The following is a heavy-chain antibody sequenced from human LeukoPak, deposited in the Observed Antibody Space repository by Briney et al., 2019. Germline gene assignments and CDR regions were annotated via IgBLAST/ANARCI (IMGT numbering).Heavy chain of an antibody. D-gene: IGHD2-15*01. J-gene: IGHJ4*02. CDR1: AFSFSDYA. CDR3: ARQLGYCSDGSCYFDH. V-gene: IGHV3-23*01. Sequence: GESLRLSCAASAFSFSDYAMSWVRQTPGKGLEWVSAISGSGSSTYHADSVKGRLTISRDNSRNTVHLQMNNLRAEDTAVYYCARQLGYCSDGSCYFDHWGRGVLVTVSS. CDR2: ISGSGSST.